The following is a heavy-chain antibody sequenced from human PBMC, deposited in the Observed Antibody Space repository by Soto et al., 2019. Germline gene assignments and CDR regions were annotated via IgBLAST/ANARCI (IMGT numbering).Heavy chain of an antibody. Sequence: EVKLVESGGGLVQPGRSLRLSCAASGFIFDDYAMHWVRQAPGKGLEWVSGISWNSGVINYADSVKGRFTTSRDNAQNSLYLQLSSLSSAETATYFCAKATRGAEVGVRDVWGKGTTVIVCS. D-gene: IGHD2-15*01. CDR2: ISWNSGVI. V-gene: IGHV3-9*01. CDR1: GFIFDDYA. CDR3: AKATRGAEVGVRDV. J-gene: IGHJ6*03.